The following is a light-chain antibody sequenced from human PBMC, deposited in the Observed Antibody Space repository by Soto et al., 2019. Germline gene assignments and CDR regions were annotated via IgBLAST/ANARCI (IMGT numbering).Light chain of an antibody. V-gene: IGLV1-51*01. CDR1: TSNIGSND. J-gene: IGLJ3*02. CDR3: GTWDSSLRDGV. CDR2: DTN. Sequence: QSVLTQPPSVSAAPGQRVTISCSGSTSNIGSNDVSWYQQLPGKAPKLLIYDTNKASGSPDRFSGSKSGSSATLAITGLQTGDEAVYYCGTWDSSLRDGVFGGGTKLTVL.